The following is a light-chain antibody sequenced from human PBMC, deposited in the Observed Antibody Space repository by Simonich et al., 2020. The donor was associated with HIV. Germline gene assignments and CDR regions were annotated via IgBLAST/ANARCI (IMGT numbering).Light chain of an antibody. Sequence: EIVMTQSPATLSLSPGERATLSCRASQSVSSRDLAWYQQKPGQAPRLLIYGASSRATGIPDRFSGSGSGTDFTLTISRLEPEDFAVYYCQQYGSSRPYTFGQGTKLEIK. CDR2: GAS. CDR1: QSVSSRD. J-gene: IGKJ2*01. CDR3: QQYGSSRPYT. V-gene: IGKV3-20*01.